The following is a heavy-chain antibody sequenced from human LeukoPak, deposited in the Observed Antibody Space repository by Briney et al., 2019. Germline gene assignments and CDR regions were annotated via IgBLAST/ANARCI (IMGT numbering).Heavy chain of an antibody. J-gene: IGHJ4*02. CDR2: ISTYNGST. D-gene: IGHD1-14*01. Sequence: GASVKVSCKASGYTFTSYGISWVRQAPGQGLEWMGWISTYNGSTNYAQKRQGRVTMTTDTSTSTAYMELRSLRSDDTAVYYCTRDHMVITPGEPAYWGQGTLVTVSS. CDR1: GYTFTSYG. V-gene: IGHV1-18*01. CDR3: TRDHMVITPGEPAY.